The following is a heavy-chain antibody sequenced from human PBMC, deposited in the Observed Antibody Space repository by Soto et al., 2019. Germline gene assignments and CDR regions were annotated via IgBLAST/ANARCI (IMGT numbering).Heavy chain of an antibody. V-gene: IGHV2-5*02. Sequence: QITLKESGPTLVKPTQTLTLTCTFSGFSLRNSGVGVGWIRQPPGKALEWLALIYWDDDKRYSPSLKSRLTTXKXXPKNPVVLTMTNMDPVDTATYYCAHLTTGGFYFDYWGQGTLVTVSS. CDR2: IYWDDDK. J-gene: IGHJ4*02. D-gene: IGHD4-17*01. CDR1: GFSLRNSGVG. CDR3: AHLTTGGFYFDY.